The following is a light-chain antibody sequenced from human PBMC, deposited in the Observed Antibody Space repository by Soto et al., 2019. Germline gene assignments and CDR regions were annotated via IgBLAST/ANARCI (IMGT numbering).Light chain of an antibody. J-gene: IGKJ3*01. CDR3: QQYDGN. V-gene: IGKV1-5*01. CDR2: DAS. CDR1: QNINNW. Sequence: DIQLTQSPSTLSASVGDRVTLTCRASQNINNWLAWYQQKPGKAPKVLIYDASSLESGVPSRFSASGSGTEFTLTISSLQPDDFATYYCQQYDGNFGPGTKVDIK.